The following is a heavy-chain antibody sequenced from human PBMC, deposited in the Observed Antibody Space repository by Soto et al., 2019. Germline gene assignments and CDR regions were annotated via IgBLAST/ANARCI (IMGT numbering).Heavy chain of an antibody. CDR1: GFTFSNYA. V-gene: IGHV3-23*01. D-gene: IGHD3-22*01. Sequence: EVHLLESGGGLVQPGGSLRLSCAASGFTFSNYAMSWVRQAPGKGLEWVSGITGTGGSTYYGDSVKGRFTISGDNSKNTLYLQMNRLRAEDTAVYYCAKDRGITMVVVTVLLDYWGQGTLVTVSS. CDR2: ITGTGGST. J-gene: IGHJ4*02. CDR3: AKDRGITMVVVTVLLDY.